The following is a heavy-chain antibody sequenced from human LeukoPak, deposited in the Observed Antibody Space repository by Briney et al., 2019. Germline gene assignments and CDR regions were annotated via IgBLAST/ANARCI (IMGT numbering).Heavy chain of an antibody. Sequence: GGSLRLSCAASGFTFSNYAMNWVRQAPGKGLEWVSGISGNGGSTYHADFVKGRCTISRDNAKNSLYLQTNSLRPEDTAVYYCARVSPSGYSGYREDHYFDYWGQGTLVTVSS. CDR2: ISGNGGST. V-gene: IGHV3-23*01. CDR1: GFTFSNYA. J-gene: IGHJ4*02. D-gene: IGHD5-12*01. CDR3: ARVSPSGYSGYREDHYFDY.